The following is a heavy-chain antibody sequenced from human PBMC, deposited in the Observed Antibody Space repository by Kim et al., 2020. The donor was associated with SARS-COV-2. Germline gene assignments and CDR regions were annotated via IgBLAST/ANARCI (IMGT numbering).Heavy chain of an antibody. Sequence: ASVKVSCKVSGYTLTELSMHWVRHAPGKGFEWIGGFDPEDFDTLYAQKFQGRVTMTEDTSANTAYMELNSLTSEDTAVYYCATDHHNGRVLSGRYYDYWGQRTLITVS. CDR3: ATDHHNGRVLSGRYYDY. D-gene: IGHD1-26*01. CDR2: FDPEDFDT. CDR1: GYTLTELS. V-gene: IGHV1-24*01. J-gene: IGHJ4*02.